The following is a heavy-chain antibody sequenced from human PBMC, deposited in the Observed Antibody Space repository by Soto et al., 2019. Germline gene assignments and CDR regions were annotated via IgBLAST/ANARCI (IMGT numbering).Heavy chain of an antibody. V-gene: IGHV1-2*02. Sequence: QVQLVQSGAELKKPGASVKVSCKGSGYTFTGYYIHWVRQTPGQGPEWMGEISPQTGGTKYAQKYQGRVTMTRDTASTTVYMELSNLSPDDTAVYYCGRGRSGELVIFYWGQGTLVTVSS. CDR3: GRGRSGELVIFY. J-gene: IGHJ4*02. D-gene: IGHD1-26*01. CDR2: ISPQTGGT. CDR1: GYTFTGYY.